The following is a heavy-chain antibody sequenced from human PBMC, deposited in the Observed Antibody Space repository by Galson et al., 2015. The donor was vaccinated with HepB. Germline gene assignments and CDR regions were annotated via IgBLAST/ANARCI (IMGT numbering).Heavy chain of an antibody. CDR3: ATDRERDGNNAGFDY. V-gene: IGHV3-33*01. J-gene: IGHJ4*02. CDR2: IWYDGSDK. CDR1: GFTFSSYA. D-gene: IGHD5-24*01. Sequence: SLRLSCAASGFTFSSYATHWVRQAPGKGLEWVAAIWYDGSDKYYADSVKGRFAISRDNSKNTLNLQMNSLRAEDTAAYYCATDRERDGNNAGFDYWGQGTLVIVSS.